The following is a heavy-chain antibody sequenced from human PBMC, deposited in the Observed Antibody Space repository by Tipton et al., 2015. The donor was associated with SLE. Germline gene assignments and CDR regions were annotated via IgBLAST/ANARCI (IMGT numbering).Heavy chain of an antibody. CDR1: GGSISSGNYY. CDR2: IYDTETT. V-gene: IGHV4-30-4*01. D-gene: IGHD1-7*01. Sequence: TLSLTCTVSGGSISSGNYYWTWIRQHPGKGLEWIGYIYDTETTYYNPSLKSRVTMSIDRSKNQFSLNLSSVTAADSAMYYCARDFGTGTLDSWGQGTLITVSS. J-gene: IGHJ4*02. CDR3: ARDFGTGTLDS.